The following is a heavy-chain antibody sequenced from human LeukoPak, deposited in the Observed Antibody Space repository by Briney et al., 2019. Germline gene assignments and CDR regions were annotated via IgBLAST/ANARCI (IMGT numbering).Heavy chain of an antibody. Sequence: SETLSLTCTVSGGSISNYYWSWIRQPPGKAPEWIGFIYYSGSTNYNPSLKSRVTISVDTSKNQFSLKLTSVTAADTAVYYCARARSSSSLSPWYFDLWGRGTLVTVSS. CDR2: IYYSGST. CDR1: GGSISNYY. V-gene: IGHV4-59*01. D-gene: IGHD6-13*01. CDR3: ARARSSSSLSPWYFDL. J-gene: IGHJ2*01.